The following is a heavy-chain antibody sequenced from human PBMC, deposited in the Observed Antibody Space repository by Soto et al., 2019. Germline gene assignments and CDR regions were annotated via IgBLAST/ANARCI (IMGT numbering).Heavy chain of an antibody. J-gene: IGHJ6*02. Sequence: ASVKVSCKVSGYTLTELSMHWVRQAPGKGLEWMGGFDPEDGETIYAQKFQGRVTMTEDTSTDTAYMELSSLRSEDTAVYYCATAGIAAAFFGYYYYGMDVWGQGTTVTVS. CDR2: FDPEDGET. CDR3: ATAGIAAAFFGYYYYGMDV. V-gene: IGHV1-24*01. CDR1: GYTLTELS. D-gene: IGHD6-13*01.